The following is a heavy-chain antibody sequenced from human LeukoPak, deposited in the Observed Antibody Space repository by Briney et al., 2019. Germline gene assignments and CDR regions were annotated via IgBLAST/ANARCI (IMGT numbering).Heavy chain of an antibody. V-gene: IGHV1-8*03. J-gene: IGHJ6*03. CDR1: GYTFTSYD. CDR3: ARNVEYSSSSYYMDV. CDR2: MNPNSGNT. D-gene: IGHD6-6*01. Sequence: GASVTVSCKASGYTFTSYDINWVRQATGQGLEWMGWMNPNSGNTGYAQKFQGRVTITRNTSISTAYMELSSLRSEDTAVYYCARNVEYSSSSYYMDVWGKGTTVTVSS.